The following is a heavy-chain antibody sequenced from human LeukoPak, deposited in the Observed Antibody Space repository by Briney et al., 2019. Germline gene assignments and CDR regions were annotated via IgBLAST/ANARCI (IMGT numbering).Heavy chain of an antibody. CDR3: ARGGDYHDSSGYYGVIRFDP. J-gene: IGHJ5*02. CDR2: IYPGDSDT. V-gene: IGHV5-51*01. Sequence: GESLKISCKGSGYSFTSYWIGWVRQMPGKGLEWMGIIYPGDSDTRYSPSFQGQVTISADKSISTAYLQWSSLKASDTAMYYCARGGDYHDSSGYYGVIRFDPWGQGTLVTVSS. D-gene: IGHD3-22*01. CDR1: GYSFTSYW.